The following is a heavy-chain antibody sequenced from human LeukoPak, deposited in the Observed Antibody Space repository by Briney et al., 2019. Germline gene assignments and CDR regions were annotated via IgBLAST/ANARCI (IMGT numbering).Heavy chain of an antibody. D-gene: IGHD2-8*01. V-gene: IGHV1-2*02. CDR1: GYTFTDYH. Sequence: ASVKVSCKAFGYTFTDYHMHWVRQAPGQGLEWMGWINPNSGDTNYAQKFQGRVTMTRDTTISTAYMELSRLRSDDTAVFYCATLMAHLDYWRQGTLVTVSS. J-gene: IGHJ4*02. CDR2: INPNSGDT. CDR3: ATLMAHLDY.